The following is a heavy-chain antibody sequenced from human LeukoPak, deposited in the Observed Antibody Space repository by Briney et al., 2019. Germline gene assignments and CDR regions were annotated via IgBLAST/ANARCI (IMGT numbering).Heavy chain of an antibody. CDR3: ARDYPPD. Sequence: GGSLRLSCAASGFTFSNSWMHWVRQAPGKGLVWVSRVNTDGKTTTYADSVKGRFTISRDNAQNTLYLQMNSLSAEDTAVYYCARDYPPDWGQGTLVTVSA. J-gene: IGHJ4*02. CDR1: GFTFSNSW. V-gene: IGHV3-74*01. CDR2: VNTDGKTT.